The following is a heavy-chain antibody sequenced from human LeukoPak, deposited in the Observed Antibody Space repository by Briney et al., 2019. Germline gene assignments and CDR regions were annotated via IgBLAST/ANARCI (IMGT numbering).Heavy chain of an antibody. Sequence: SVKVSCKASGGTFSSYAISWVRQAPGQGLEWMGGIIPIFGTANYAQKFQGRVTITADKSTSTAYMELSSLRSEDTAVYYCARGCSGGSYLLWFDPWAREPWSPSPQ. CDR2: IIPIFGTA. CDR3: ARGCSGGSYLLWFDP. D-gene: IGHD2-15*01. J-gene: IGHJ5*02. V-gene: IGHV1-69*06. CDR1: GGTFSSYA.